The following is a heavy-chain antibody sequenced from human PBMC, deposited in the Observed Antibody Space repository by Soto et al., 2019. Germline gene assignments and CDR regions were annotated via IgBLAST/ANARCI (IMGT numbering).Heavy chain of an antibody. J-gene: IGHJ6*02. D-gene: IGHD1-1*01. V-gene: IGHV3-23*01. CDR1: GFTFSAYP. Sequence: LRLSCAASGFTFSAYPMNWVRRAPGKGLEWVSGISGSGAGTYYADSVKGRFTISRDISKNTLFLQMNSLTAEDTAVYYCAKPLGGYNYYGMDAWGQGTTVTVSS. CDR3: AKPLGGYNYYGMDA. CDR2: ISGSGAGT.